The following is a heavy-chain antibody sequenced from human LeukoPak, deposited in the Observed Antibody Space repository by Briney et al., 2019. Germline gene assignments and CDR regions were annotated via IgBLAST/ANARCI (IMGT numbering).Heavy chain of an antibody. CDR2: IYYSGST. CDR3: ARGGMVDIIDY. CDR1: GGSISSYY. J-gene: IGHJ4*02. V-gene: IGHV4-59*01. D-gene: IGHD2-2*03. Sequence: SETLSLTCTVSGGSISSYYWSWIRQPPGKGLEWIGYIYYSGSTNYNPSLKSRVTISVDTSKNQFSLKLSSVTAADTAVYYCARGGMVDIIDYWGQGTLVTVSS.